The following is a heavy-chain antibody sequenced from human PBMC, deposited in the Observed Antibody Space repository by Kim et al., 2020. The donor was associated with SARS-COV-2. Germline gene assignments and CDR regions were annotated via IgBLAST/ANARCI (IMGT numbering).Heavy chain of an antibody. D-gene: IGHD6-19*01. CDR1: GGSFSGYY. Sequence: SETLSLTCAVYGGSFSGYYWSWIRQPPGKGLEWIGEINHSGSTNYNPSLKSRVTISVDTSKNQFSLKLSSVTAADTAVYYCARGWGSGWYWFDYWGQGTLVTVSS. CDR2: INHSGST. CDR3: ARGWGSGWYWFDY. J-gene: IGHJ4*02. V-gene: IGHV4-34*01.